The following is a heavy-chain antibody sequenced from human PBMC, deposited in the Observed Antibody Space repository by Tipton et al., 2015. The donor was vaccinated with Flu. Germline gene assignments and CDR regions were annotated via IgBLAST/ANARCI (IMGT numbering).Heavy chain of an antibody. CDR2: IYYSGST. D-gene: IGHD5-12*01. J-gene: IGHJ3*02. Sequence: TPSLTCTVSGGSISSYYWSWIRQPPGKGLEWIGYIYYSGSTNYNPSLKSRVTISVDTSKNQFSLKLSSVTAADTAVYYCARVGYTPADAFDIWGQGTMVTVSS. CDR1: GGSISSYY. V-gene: IGHV4-59*01. CDR3: ARVGYTPADAFDI.